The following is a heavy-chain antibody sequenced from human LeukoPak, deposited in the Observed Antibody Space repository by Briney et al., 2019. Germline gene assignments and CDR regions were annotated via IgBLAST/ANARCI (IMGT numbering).Heavy chain of an antibody. V-gene: IGHV3-30*03. CDR2: ISYDESNK. J-gene: IGHJ4*02. CDR3: ARGARYSSSWYSFDY. CDR1: GFSVSNNY. D-gene: IGHD6-13*01. Sequence: GGSLRLSCAASGFSVSNNYMSWVRQAPGKGLEWVAVISYDESNKYYVDSVKGRLTISRDNSKNTLHLQMDSLRDEDTAVYYCARGARYSSSWYSFDYWGQGTLVTVSS.